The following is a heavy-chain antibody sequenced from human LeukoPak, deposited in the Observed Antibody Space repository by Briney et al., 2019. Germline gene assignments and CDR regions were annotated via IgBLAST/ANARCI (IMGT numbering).Heavy chain of an antibody. Sequence: GGSLRLSCAASGFTFDDYTIHWVRQVPGRGLEWVSLVNWDGDITSYADSVKGRFSVSRDNSKNSLYLQMNSLRSEDTALYYCAKEGSGTRFYFDYWGHGTLVTVSS. CDR3: AKEGSGTRFYFDY. V-gene: IGHV3-43*01. J-gene: IGHJ4*01. CDR1: GFTFDDYT. D-gene: IGHD3-10*01. CDR2: VNWDGDIT.